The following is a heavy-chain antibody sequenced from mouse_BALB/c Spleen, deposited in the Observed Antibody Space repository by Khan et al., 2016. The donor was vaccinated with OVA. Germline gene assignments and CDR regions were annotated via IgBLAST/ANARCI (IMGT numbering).Heavy chain of an antibody. D-gene: IGHD1-1*01. V-gene: IGHV1S41*01. J-gene: IGHJ4*01. Sequence: DLVEPGASVKLSCKASGYTFTSYWINWIKERPGQGLEWIGQIGPGSGSAHYNELFKGKATLTVDTSSSTVYIQLSSLSSEDSAVFFCSRSTYYGCGLYAMDYWGQGTSVTVSS. CDR3: SRSTYYGCGLYAMDY. CDR2: IGPGSGSA. CDR1: GYTFTSYW.